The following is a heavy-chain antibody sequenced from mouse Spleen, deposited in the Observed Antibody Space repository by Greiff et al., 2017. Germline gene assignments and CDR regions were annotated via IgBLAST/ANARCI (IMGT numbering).Heavy chain of an antibody. CDR3: ARSDYGNYDY. D-gene: IGHD2-1*01. CDR2: INPNNGGT. CDR1: GYTFTDYN. J-gene: IGHJ2*01. Sequence: EVQGVESGPELVKPGASVKIPCKASGYTFTDYNMDWVKQSHGKSLEWIGDINPNNGGTIYNQKFKGKATLTVDKSSSTAYMELRSLTSEDTAVYYCARSDYGNYDYWGQGTTLTVSS. V-gene: IGHV1-18*01.